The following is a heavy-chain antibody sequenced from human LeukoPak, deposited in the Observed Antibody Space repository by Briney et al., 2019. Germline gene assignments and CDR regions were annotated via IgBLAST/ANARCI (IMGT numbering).Heavy chain of an antibody. CDR1: GYTFTGYY. D-gene: IGHD3-10*01. CDR2: INPNSGGT. V-gene: IGHV1-2*06. CDR3: ARADSGSYTYYFDY. Sequence: GASVKVSCKASGYTFTGYYMHWVRQAPGQGLEWMGRINPNSGGTSYAQKFQDRVTMTRDTSISTAYMELSTLTSDDTAVYYCARADSGSYTYYFDYWGQGTLVTVSS. J-gene: IGHJ4*02.